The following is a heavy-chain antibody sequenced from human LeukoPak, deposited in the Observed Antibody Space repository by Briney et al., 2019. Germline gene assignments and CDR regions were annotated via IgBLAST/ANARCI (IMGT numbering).Heavy chain of an antibody. CDR1: GYSISSGYY. J-gene: IGHJ4*02. V-gene: IGHV4-38-2*02. CDR2: IYHSGST. Sequence: SETLSLTCTVSGYSISSGYYWGWIRQPPGKGLEWIGSIYHSGSTYYNPSLKSRVTISVDTSKNQFSLKLSSVTAADTAVYYCARWNGYTGSSYFDYWGQGTLVTVSS. CDR3: ARWNGYTGSSYFDY. D-gene: IGHD1-26*01.